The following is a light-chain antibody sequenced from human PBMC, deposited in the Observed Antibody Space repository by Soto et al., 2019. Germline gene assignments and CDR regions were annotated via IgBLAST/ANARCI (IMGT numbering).Light chain of an antibody. J-gene: IGLJ2*01. Sequence: QSALTQPPSASGSPGQSVTISCTGASSDVGGYNFVSWYQHHPGKAPRLMIYDVTQRPSGVPVRFSGSKSGNTASLTVSGLQVDDEAYYYCSSYAGSSIPVAFGGGTKVTVL. CDR3: SSYAGSSIPVA. V-gene: IGLV2-8*01. CDR1: SSDVGGYNF. CDR2: DVT.